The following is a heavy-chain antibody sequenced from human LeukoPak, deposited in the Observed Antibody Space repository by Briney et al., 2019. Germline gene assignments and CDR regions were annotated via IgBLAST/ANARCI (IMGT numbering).Heavy chain of an antibody. D-gene: IGHD2-2*01. CDR2: IYYTGGGT. CDR3: ARLSYCSSSRCKYNWFDP. V-gene: IGHV4-59*01. Sequence: SETLSLTCTVSGGSISSYYWSWIRQPPGKGLEWIGYIYYTGGGTNYNPSFKSRVTISVDTSKNQFSLKLSSVTAADTAVYYCARLSYCSSSRCKYNWFDPWGQGTLVTVSS. J-gene: IGHJ5*02. CDR1: GGSISSYY.